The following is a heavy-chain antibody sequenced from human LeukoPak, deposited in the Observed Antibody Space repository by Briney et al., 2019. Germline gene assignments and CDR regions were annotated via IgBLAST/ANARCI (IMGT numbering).Heavy chain of an antibody. CDR3: ATTYYDPWSGEDWFDP. CDR2: IYPGDSDT. V-gene: IGHV5-51*01. Sequence: GESLKISCKGSGYSFTSYWIGWVRQMPGKGLEWMGIIYPGDSDTRYSPSFQGQVTISADKSISTAYLQWSSLKASDTAMYYCATTYYDPWSGEDWFDPWGQGTLVTVSS. CDR1: GYSFTSYW. J-gene: IGHJ5*02. D-gene: IGHD3-3*01.